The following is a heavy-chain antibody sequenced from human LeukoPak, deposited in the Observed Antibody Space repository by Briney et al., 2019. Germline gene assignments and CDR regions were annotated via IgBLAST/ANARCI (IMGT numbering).Heavy chain of an antibody. CDR1: GYTFTSYY. CDR3: ARGETYYYDSSGYPRPGAEYFQH. V-gene: IGHV1-46*01. Sequence: GASVKVSCKASGYTFTSYYMHWVRQAPGQGLEWMGIINPSGGSTSYAQKFQGRVTMTRDTSTSTVYMELSSLRSEDTAMYYCARGETYYYDSSGYPRPGAEYFQHWGQGTLVTVSS. D-gene: IGHD3-22*01. CDR2: INPSGGST. J-gene: IGHJ1*01.